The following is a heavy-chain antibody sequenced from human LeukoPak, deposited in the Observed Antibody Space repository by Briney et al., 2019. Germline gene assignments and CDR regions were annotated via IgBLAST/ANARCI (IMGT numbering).Heavy chain of an antibody. D-gene: IGHD2-2*01. CDR1: GYTFTSYG. J-gene: IGHJ4*02. V-gene: IGHV1-18*01. CDR2: ISAYNGNT. Sequence: ASVKVPCKASGYTFTSYGISWVRQAPGQGLEWMGWISAYNGNTNYAQKLQGRVTMTTDTSTSTAYMELRSLRSDDTAVYYCAREDSSTSCLDYWGQGTLVTVSS. CDR3: AREDSSTSCLDY.